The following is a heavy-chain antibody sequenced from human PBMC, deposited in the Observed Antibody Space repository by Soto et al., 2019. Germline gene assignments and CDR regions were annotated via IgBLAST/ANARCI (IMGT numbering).Heavy chain of an antibody. CDR3: AKGPTIFGVVMSYSFYYGLDV. CDR2: IYYSGKT. Sequence: PSETLSLTCIVSGDSMTNDYWTWIRRPPGKGLEWIGYIYYSGKTDYNPSLQSRVSISIDTSRKQFSLNLSSVTAADTAIYYCAKGPTIFGVVMSYSFYYGLDVWGQGTTVTVSS. J-gene: IGHJ6*02. D-gene: IGHD3-3*01. V-gene: IGHV4-59*01. CDR1: GDSMTNDY.